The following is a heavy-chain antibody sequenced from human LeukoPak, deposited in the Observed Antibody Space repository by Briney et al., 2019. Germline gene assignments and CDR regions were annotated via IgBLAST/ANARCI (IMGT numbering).Heavy chain of an antibody. CDR1: GGSFSGYY. CDR2: INHSGST. D-gene: IGHD5-18*01. V-gene: IGHV4-34*01. CDR3: ARGGYNFGNSYFDY. J-gene: IGHJ4*02. Sequence: SETLSLTCAVHGGSFSGYYWSWIRQPPGKGLEWIGDINHSGSTNYNPSLKSRVTISVDTSKNQFSLKLSSVTAADTAVYYCARGGYNFGNSYFDYWGQGTLVTVSS.